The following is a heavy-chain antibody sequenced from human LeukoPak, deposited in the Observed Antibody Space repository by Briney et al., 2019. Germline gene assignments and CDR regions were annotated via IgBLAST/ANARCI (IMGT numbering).Heavy chain of an antibody. V-gene: IGHV3-43*02. D-gene: IGHD4-23*01. Sequence: GGSLRLSCAASGFTFDDYAMHWVRQGPGKGLEWVSLISGDGGSTYYADSVKGRFTISRDNSKNSLYLQMNSLRTEDTALYYCAKGGNYGGNSRLSYWGQGTLVTVSS. J-gene: IGHJ4*02. CDR1: GFTFDDYA. CDR3: AKGGNYGGNSRLSY. CDR2: ISGDGGST.